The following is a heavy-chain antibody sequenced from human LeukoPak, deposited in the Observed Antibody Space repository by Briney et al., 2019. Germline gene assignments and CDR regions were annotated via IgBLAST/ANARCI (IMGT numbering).Heavy chain of an antibody. CDR2: FDPEDGET. J-gene: IGHJ5*02. D-gene: IGHD2-2*02. CDR3: ATVPGPPKYCSSTSCYTVKFDP. V-gene: IGHV1-24*01. Sequence: ASVKVSCKVSGYTLTELSMHWVRQAPGKGLEWMGGFDPEDGETIYAQKFQGRVTMTEDTSTYTAYMELSSLRSEDTAVYYCATVPGPPKYCSSTSCYTVKFDPWGQGTLVTVSS. CDR1: GYTLTELS.